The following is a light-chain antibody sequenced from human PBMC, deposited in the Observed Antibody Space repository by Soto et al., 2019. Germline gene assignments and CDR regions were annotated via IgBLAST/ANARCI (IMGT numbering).Light chain of an antibody. J-gene: IGKJ5*01. Sequence: EIVMTHSPATLSVSPGERATLSCRASQSVSTNLAWYQQKPGQAPRLLIYGASTRANGIPARFSGSGSGTEFTLTISSLQSEDFAVYYCQQFHNWHPITFGQGTRLEIK. CDR3: QQFHNWHPIT. CDR1: QSVSTN. V-gene: IGKV3-15*01. CDR2: GAS.